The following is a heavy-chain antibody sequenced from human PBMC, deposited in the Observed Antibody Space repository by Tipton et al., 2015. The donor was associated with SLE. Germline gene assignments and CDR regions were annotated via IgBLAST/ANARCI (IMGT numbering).Heavy chain of an antibody. V-gene: IGHV4-31*11. CDR2: IYFTGTT. D-gene: IGHD3-10*01. J-gene: IGHJ5*01. Sequence: TLSLTCAVSGGSLSRGSYYWSWIRQHPGKGLEWIGYIYFTGTTYYNPSLESRVSISVDTSKNQFSLRMTSVTAADTAVYYCARDSFADYSGSGSYSTWGHGTLVTVSS. CDR1: GGSLSRGSYY. CDR3: ARDSFADYSGSGSYST.